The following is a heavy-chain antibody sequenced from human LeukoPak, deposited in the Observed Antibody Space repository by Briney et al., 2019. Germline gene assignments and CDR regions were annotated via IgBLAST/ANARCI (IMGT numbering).Heavy chain of an antibody. CDR3: ASTSDITIFGVVIFDY. D-gene: IGHD3-3*01. J-gene: IGHJ4*02. V-gene: IGHV1-69*05. CDR1: GGTFSSYA. CDR2: IIPIFGTA. Sequence: EASVKVSCKASGGTFSSYAISWVQQAPGQGPEWVGGIIPIFGTANYAQKFQGRVTITTDESTSTAYMELSSLRSEDTAVYYCASTSDITIFGVVIFDYWGQGTLVTVSS.